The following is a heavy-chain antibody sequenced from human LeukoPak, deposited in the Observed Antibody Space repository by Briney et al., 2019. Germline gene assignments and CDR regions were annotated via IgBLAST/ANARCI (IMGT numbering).Heavy chain of an antibody. V-gene: IGHV3-74*01. J-gene: IGHJ4*01. D-gene: IGHD2-15*01. CDR3: ARDWWTTTDY. CDR1: GFIFSSYW. CDR2: ISSDGSTT. Sequence: PGGSLRLPCAASGFIFSSYWMHWVRQAPGKGLVWVSHISSDGSTTNYADSVRGRFTISRDNAKNTLYLQMSSLRAEDTAVYYCARDWWTTTDYWGQGTLVTVSS.